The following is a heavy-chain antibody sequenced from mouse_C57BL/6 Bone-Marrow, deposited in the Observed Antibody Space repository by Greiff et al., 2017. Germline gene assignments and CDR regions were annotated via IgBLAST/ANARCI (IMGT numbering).Heavy chain of an antibody. V-gene: IGHV5-17*01. CDR2: ISSGSSTI. CDR3: ARPGDGYYPAWFAY. CDR1: GFTFSDYG. Sequence: EVKLVESGGGLVKPGGSLKLSCAASGFTFSDYGMHWVRQAPEKGLEWVAYISSGSSTIYYADTVKGRFTISRDNAKNTLFLQMTSLRSEDTAMYYCARPGDGYYPAWFAYWGQGTLVTVSA. J-gene: IGHJ3*01. D-gene: IGHD2-3*01.